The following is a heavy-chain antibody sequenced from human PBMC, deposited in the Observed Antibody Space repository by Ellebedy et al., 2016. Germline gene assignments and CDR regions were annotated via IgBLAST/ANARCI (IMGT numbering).Heavy chain of an antibody. Sequence: ASVKVSCKASGYSFTNHYVHWVRQAPGEGLEWMGIINPGDGTTNNAQQFQGRVTLTRDTSTSTLYMELSSLRYEDTAFYYCARDGSLRGSGPDGYHGLDVWGQGTTVTVSS. CDR1: GYSFTNHY. D-gene: IGHD6-19*01. J-gene: IGHJ6*02. V-gene: IGHV1-46*01. CDR3: ARDGSLRGSGPDGYHGLDV. CDR2: INPGDGTT.